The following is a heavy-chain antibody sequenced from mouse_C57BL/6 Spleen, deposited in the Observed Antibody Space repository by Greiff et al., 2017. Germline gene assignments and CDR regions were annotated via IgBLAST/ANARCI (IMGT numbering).Heavy chain of an antibody. J-gene: IGHJ2*01. Sequence: QVQLQQPGAELVKPGASVKLSCKASGYTFTSYWMQWVKQRPGQGLEWIGEIDPSDSYTNYNQKFKGKATLTVDTSSSPAYMQLSSLTAEDSAVYYCARWAEENYWGQGTTLTVSS. CDR3: ARWAEENY. CDR2: IDPSDSYT. V-gene: IGHV1-50*01. CDR1: GYTFTSYW. D-gene: IGHD3-3*01.